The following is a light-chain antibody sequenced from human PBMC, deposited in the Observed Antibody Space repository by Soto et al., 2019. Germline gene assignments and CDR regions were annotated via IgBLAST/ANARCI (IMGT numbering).Light chain of an antibody. CDR2: GAS. V-gene: IGKV3D-15*01. Sequence: EIVMTQSPATLSVSPGERATLSCRASQSVNIYLAWYQQKPGQAPRLLIFGASYRATGIPARFSGSGSGTEFNLTISSLQSEDFATYYCQKYNSAPPFTFGPGTKVDIK. J-gene: IGKJ3*01. CDR1: QSVNIY. CDR3: QKYNSAPPFT.